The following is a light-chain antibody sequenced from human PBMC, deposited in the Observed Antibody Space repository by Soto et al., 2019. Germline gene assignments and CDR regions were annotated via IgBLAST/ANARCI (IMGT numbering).Light chain of an antibody. CDR3: QQCGNWPSVT. CDR1: QNVGSY. CDR2: GAS. Sequence: EIVLTQSPVTLSLSPGERATLSCRASQNVGSYLAWYQQKPGQAPILLIYGASIRATGIPARFSGSGSGTFFTLTISSREPGDFAVYYCQQCGNWPSVTFGGGTKVEIK. V-gene: IGKV3-11*01. J-gene: IGKJ4*01.